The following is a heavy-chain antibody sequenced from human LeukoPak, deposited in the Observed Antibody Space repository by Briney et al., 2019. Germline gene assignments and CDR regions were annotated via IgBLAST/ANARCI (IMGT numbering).Heavy chain of an antibody. V-gene: IGHV1-2*02. J-gene: IGHJ4*02. Sequence: ASVKVSCKTSGYTFTGYYMHWVRQAPGQGPEWMGWMNPDSGGSEYGQKFQGRVTFTSDTSSTTVYMEVRSLKSDDTAVYYCARDMTGGIWARATSFDHWGQGTLVTVSS. CDR1: GYTFTGYY. CDR2: MNPDSGGS. CDR3: ARDMTGGIWARATSFDH. D-gene: IGHD1-14*01.